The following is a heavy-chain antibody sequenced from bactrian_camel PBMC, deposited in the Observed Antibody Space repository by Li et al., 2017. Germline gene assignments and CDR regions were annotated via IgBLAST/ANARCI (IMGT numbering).Heavy chain of an antibody. CDR2: IDSAGRA. CDR1: GGTYSQYC. D-gene: IGHD6*01. Sequence: QVQLVESGGGSVQAGGSLRLSCAASGGTYSQYCMKWFRQAPGKEREEVATIDSAGRASYTDSVKGRFTISRDNARNTVYLQMNDLKPEDSGTYYCAAKVVEGSCSTVTAIDLWGRGTQVTVS. V-gene: IGHV3S26*01. J-gene: IGHJ7*01.